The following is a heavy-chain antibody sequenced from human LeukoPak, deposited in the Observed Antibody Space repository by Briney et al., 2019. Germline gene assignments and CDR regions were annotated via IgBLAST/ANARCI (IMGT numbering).Heavy chain of an antibody. D-gene: IGHD1-26*01. CDR2: SYYNGYT. CDR3: TRHMWGPRSDPHDH. V-gene: IGHV4-39*01. CDR1: GGSISDINYY. Sequence: PSETLSLTCTVSGGSISDINYYWGWVRQPPGKGLEWIGISYYNGYTFLSPSLKSRVTMSIDTSNNQSSLRLSSVTAADTSIYYCTRHMWGPRSDPHDHWGQGTLVTVSS. J-gene: IGHJ4*02.